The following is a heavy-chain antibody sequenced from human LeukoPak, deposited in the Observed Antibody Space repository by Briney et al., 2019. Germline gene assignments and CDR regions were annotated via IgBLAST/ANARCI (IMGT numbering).Heavy chain of an antibody. CDR3: ARDGDSSGAHAFDI. V-gene: IGHV1-2*02. Sequence: ASVKVSCKASGYTFTAYYMHWVRQAPGQGLEWMGWINPSTGGTNYAQKFQGRVTMTRDTSISTAYMELSRLRSDDTAVYYCARDGDSSGAHAFDIWGQGTMVTVSS. J-gene: IGHJ3*02. CDR1: GYTFTAYY. CDR2: INPSTGGT. D-gene: IGHD3-22*01.